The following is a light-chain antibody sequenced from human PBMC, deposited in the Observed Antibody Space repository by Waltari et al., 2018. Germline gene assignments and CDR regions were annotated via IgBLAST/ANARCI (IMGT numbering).Light chain of an antibody. J-gene: IGKJ4*01. V-gene: IGKV1-NL1*01. CDR2: AAS. CDR1: QVIGNA. Sequence: DIQMTQSPSSLSASVGDRVTITCRASQVIGNALAWYQQKPGKAPKLLFYAASRLESGVSSRFSGSGSGTDYTLTISSLQPEDFATYYCQQYYSIALNFGGGTKVEIK. CDR3: QQYYSIALN.